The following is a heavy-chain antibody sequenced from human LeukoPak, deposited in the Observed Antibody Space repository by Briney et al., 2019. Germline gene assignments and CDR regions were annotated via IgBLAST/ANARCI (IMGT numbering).Heavy chain of an antibody. CDR3: AKDRRRGVVTATVYFDY. Sequence: GGSLRLSCAASGFTFSSYWMNWARQAPGKGLEWVAVISYDGSNKYYADSVKGRFTISRDNSKNTLYLQMNSLRAEDTAVYYCAKDRRRGVVTATVYFDYWGQGTLATVSS. CDR2: ISYDGSNK. J-gene: IGHJ4*02. CDR1: GFTFSSYW. V-gene: IGHV3-30*18. D-gene: IGHD2-21*02.